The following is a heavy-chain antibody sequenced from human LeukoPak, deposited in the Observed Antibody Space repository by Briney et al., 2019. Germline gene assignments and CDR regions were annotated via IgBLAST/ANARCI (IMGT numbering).Heavy chain of an antibody. CDR1: GYTFTAYF. J-gene: IGHJ3*02. CDR3: ARGKNDAFDI. V-gene: IGHV1-2*02. CDR2: INPNSGGT. D-gene: IGHD3-10*01. Sequence: ASVKVSCKASGYTFTAYFMHGVRQAPGQGLEWMGWINPNSGGTNYAQKFQGRVTMTRDTSISTAYMELSRLRSDDTAVYYCARGKNDAFDIWGPGTLVTVSS.